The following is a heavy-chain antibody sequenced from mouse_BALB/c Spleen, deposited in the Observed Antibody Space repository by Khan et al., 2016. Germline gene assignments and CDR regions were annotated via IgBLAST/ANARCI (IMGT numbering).Heavy chain of an antibody. Sequence: EVKLLESGGGLVQPGGSLKLSCAASGFDFSSYWMSWVRQAPGKGLEWIGEINPDSSTTNYTPSLKDKFIISRDNATNTLYLQMSKVRSEDTAHYSCASTWWYFDDWGAGTTVTVSS. CDR3: ASTWWYFDD. V-gene: IGHV4-1*02. CDR2: INPDSSTT. J-gene: IGHJ1*01. CDR1: GFDFSSYW.